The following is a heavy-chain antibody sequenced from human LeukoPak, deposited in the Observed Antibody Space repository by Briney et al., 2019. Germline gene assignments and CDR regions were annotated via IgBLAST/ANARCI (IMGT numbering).Heavy chain of an antibody. D-gene: IGHD3-3*01. J-gene: IGHJ6*02. CDR3: ARFNVNTIFGGTLYYYYGMDV. CDR2: IYYSGST. Sequence: SETLSLTCTVSGGSISSSSYYWGWIRQPPGKGLEWIGYIYYSGSTNYNPSLKSRVTISVDTSKNQFSLKLSSVTAADTAVYYCARFNVNTIFGGTLYYYYGMDVWGQGTTVTVSS. V-gene: IGHV4-61*05. CDR1: GGSISSSSYY.